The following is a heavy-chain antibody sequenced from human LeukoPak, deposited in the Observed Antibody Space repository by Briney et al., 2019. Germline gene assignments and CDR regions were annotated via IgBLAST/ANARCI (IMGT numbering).Heavy chain of an antibody. V-gene: IGHV3-7*05. CDR3: ARASNPCLQLR. CDR1: GFTFSNYW. CDR2: IQQDGGQK. J-gene: IGHJ4*02. Sequence: GGSLRLSCAASGFTFSNYWMIWVRQAPGKGLEWVANIQQDGGQKRYADSVRGRFTVSRNNAQTSLYLHMNSLRGADTAVYYCARASNPCLQLRWRQGTLVTVSS. D-gene: IGHD1-1*01.